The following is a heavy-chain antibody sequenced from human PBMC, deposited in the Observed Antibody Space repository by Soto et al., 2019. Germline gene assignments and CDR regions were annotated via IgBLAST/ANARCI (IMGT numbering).Heavy chain of an antibody. CDR2: IYTSGST. CDR3: ARACGSTSCYDVFDS. D-gene: IGHD2-2*01. Sequence: PSETLSLTCTVSGGSISSYYWSWIRQPAGKGLQWIGRIYTSGSTNYNPSLKSRVTMSVDTSKNQFSLKLCSVTAADTAVYYCARACGSTSCYDVFDSWGQGTLVTVSS. CDR1: GGSISSYY. V-gene: IGHV4-4*07. J-gene: IGHJ4*02.